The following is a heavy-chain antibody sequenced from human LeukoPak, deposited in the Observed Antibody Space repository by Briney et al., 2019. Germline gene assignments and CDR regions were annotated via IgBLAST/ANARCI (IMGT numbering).Heavy chain of an antibody. V-gene: IGHV4-61*02. CDR1: GASVSSGGYY. CDR2: IYISGNT. J-gene: IGHJ5*02. Sequence: SETLSLTCTVSGASVSSGGYYWSWIRHPAGKGLEWIGRIYISGNTNYNPSLKSRVTISVDTSKNQFSLKMNSVTASDTALYYCASDWSKGSGWFDPWGPGTLVTVSS. D-gene: IGHD3-3*01. CDR3: ASDWSKGSGWFDP.